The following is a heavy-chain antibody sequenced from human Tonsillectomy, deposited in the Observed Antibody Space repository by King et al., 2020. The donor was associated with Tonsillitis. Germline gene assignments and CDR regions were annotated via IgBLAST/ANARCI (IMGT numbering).Heavy chain of an antibody. J-gene: IGHJ4*02. CDR1: GYTFTSNG. Sequence: VQLVQSGAEVKKPGASVKVSCKASGYTFTSNGISWVRQAPGQGLEWMGWISSYNGNTNYAQKFQARVTMTKDTSTTTAYMELRSLRFDDTAVYYCARVSGDYEILTGFDYWGQGSLVTVSA. CDR3: ARVSGDYEILTGFDY. CDR2: ISSYNGNT. V-gene: IGHV1-18*04. D-gene: IGHD3-9*01.